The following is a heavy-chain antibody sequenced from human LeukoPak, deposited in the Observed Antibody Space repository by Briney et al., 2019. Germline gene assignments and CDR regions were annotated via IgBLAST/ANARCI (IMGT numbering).Heavy chain of an antibody. J-gene: IGHJ4*02. Sequence: KPSETLSLTCSVSGGSISSYYWSWIRQPPGKGLEWIGYIYSSGSTYYNPSLKSRVTISVDTSENQLSLRLNSVPAADTALYYCARAHTSSWYMDYWGQGTLVTVSS. CDR2: IYSSGST. CDR1: GGSISSYY. D-gene: IGHD6-13*01. CDR3: ARAHTSSWYMDY. V-gene: IGHV4-59*01.